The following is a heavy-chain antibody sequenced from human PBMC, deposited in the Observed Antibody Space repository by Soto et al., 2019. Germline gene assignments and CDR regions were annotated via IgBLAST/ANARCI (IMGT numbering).Heavy chain of an antibody. V-gene: IGHV3-23*01. CDR1: GFSFGSYA. CDR2: ISGSDGKT. J-gene: IGHJ4*02. D-gene: IGHD3-3*01. Sequence: LRLSCAASGFSFGSYALSWVRQAPGKGLEWVSTISGSDGKTFYADSVKGRFSISRDTSQSTLYLQVNSLRADDTAMYYCARWSYLDYWGQGTRVTVSS. CDR3: ARWSYLDY.